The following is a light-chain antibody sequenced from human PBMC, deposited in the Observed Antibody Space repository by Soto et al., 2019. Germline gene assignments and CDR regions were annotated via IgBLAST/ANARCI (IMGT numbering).Light chain of an antibody. V-gene: IGKV1-5*03. CDR1: QSLSTW. CDR2: EVT. Sequence: TIPLRASQSLSTWLAWYQQKPGKAPKLLVFEVTSLESGVPSRFSGSGSGTDFTLTITSLQPEDFATYYCLQVNSFPFSFGRGTKVDI. J-gene: IGKJ1*01. CDR3: LQVNSFPFS.